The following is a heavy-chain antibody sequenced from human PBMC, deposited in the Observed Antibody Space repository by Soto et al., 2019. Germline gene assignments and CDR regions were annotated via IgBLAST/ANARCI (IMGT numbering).Heavy chain of an antibody. CDR3: ARHSSSWYYYYYGMDV. CDR2: IYYSGST. V-gene: IGHV4-39*01. J-gene: IGHJ6*02. Sequence: SETLSLTCTVSGGSISSSSYYWGWIRQPPGKGLEWIGSIYYSGSTYYNPSLKSRVTISVDTSKNQFSLKLSSVTAADTAVYYCARHSSSWYYYYYGMDVWGQGTTVTVSS. CDR1: GGSISSSSYY. D-gene: IGHD6-13*01.